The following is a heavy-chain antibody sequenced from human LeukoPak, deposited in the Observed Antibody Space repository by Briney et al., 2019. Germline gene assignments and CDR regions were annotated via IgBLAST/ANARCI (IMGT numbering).Heavy chain of an antibody. CDR1: GGSLSSSSYY. CDR2: IYYSGST. D-gene: IGHD1-26*01. CDR3: ARTVGAPGGYYYGMDV. J-gene: IGHJ6*02. Sequence: SETLSLTCTVSGGSLSSSSYYWGWIRQPPGKGLEWIGSIYYSGSTYYNPSLKSRVTISVDTSKNQFSLKLSSVTAADTAVYYCARTVGAPGGYYYGMDVWGQGTTVTVSS. V-gene: IGHV4-39*07.